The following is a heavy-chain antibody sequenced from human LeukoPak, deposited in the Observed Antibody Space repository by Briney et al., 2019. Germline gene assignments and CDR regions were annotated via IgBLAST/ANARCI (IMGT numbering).Heavy chain of an antibody. CDR1: GGSFSGYY. J-gene: IGHJ4*02. CDR3: ARGSPHYYYGSGSYYSG. D-gene: IGHD3-10*01. Sequence: SETLSLTCAVYGGSFSGYYWSWIRQPPGKGLEWIGEINHSGSTNYNPSLKSRVTISVDTSKNQFSLKLSSVTAADTAVYYCARGSPHYYYGSGSYYSGWGQGTPVTVSS. CDR2: INHSGST. V-gene: IGHV4-34*01.